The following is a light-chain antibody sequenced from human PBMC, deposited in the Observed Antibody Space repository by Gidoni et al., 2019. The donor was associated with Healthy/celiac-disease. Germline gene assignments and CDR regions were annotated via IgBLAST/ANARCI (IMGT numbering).Light chain of an antibody. CDR3: QQRSNWPRT. J-gene: IGKJ3*01. Sequence: EIVLTQSPATLSLSPGERATLSCSASQSVSSYLAWYQQKPGQAPRLLIYDASNRATGIPARFSGSGSGTDFTLTISSREPEDFAVYYCQQRSNWPRTFGPGTKVDIK. CDR1: QSVSSY. V-gene: IGKV3-11*01. CDR2: DAS.